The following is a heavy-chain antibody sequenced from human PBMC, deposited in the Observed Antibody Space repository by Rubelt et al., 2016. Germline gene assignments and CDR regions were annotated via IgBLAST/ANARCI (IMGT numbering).Heavy chain of an antibody. CDR3: ARLYYDILTGYSFFDY. CDR1: GGSISSSNW. V-gene: IGHV4-4*02. D-gene: IGHD3-9*01. Sequence: QVQLQESGPGLVKPSGTLSLTCAVSGGSISSSNWWSWVRQPPGKGLEWIGEIYHSGSTNYNPSLKSRVTRSVDKSKNQFSLKLSSVTAADTAVYYCARLYYDILTGYSFFDYWGQGTLVTVSS. J-gene: IGHJ4*02. CDR2: IYHSGST.